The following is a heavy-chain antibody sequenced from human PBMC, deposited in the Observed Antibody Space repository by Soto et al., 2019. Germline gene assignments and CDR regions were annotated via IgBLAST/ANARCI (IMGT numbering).Heavy chain of an antibody. D-gene: IGHD3-16*01. V-gene: IGHV4-59*01. J-gene: IGHJ4*02. Sequence: SETLSLTCTVSAASFSKYYWTWIRQPPGKGLEWIGYVYFNGNTNYNPSLKRRVSISIDTSKNQISLTLNSVTAADTAVYYCASVTFGGVVLAHWGQGTLVTVS. CDR3: ASVTFGGVVLAH. CDR1: AASFSKYY. CDR2: VYFNGNT.